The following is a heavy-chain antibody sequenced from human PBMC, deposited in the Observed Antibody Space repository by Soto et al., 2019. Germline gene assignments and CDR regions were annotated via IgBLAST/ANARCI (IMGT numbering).Heavy chain of an antibody. V-gene: IGHV3-15*04. Sequence: GGSLRLSCAASGFTFIKAYMNWVRQAPGKGLEWIGQIDSTRDADKTDFAAPVKSRFTLSRDDSKNTVYLQMNGLEIEDKGMYYCVKRFTAVAPARFAYWGQGALVTVSS. D-gene: IGHD2-21*02. CDR2: IDSTRDADKT. J-gene: IGHJ4*02. CDR1: GFTFIKAY. CDR3: VKRFTAVAPARFAY.